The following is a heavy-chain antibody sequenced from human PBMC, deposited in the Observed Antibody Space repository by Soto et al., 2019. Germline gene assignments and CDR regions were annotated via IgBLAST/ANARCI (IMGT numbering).Heavy chain of an antibody. Sequence: GGSLRLSCAASGFAFSDFYMSWTRQAPGKGLEWISYISGGGTTVFYADSVKGRFTISRDNAQKSLYLQMDSLTSEDTAIYYCVKDKSLEIRGPAPFDHWGQGTLVTSPQ. V-gene: IGHV3-11*01. CDR1: GFAFSDFY. CDR3: VKDKSLEIRGPAPFDH. J-gene: IGHJ4*02. CDR2: ISGGGTTV. D-gene: IGHD3-10*01.